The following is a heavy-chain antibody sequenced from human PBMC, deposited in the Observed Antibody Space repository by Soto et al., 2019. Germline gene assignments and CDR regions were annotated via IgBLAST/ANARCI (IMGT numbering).Heavy chain of an antibody. Sequence: EQLVESGGGLVQPGGSLRLSCAASGFTFSSYWMSWVRQAPGKGLEWVANIKQDGSEKYYVDSVKGRFTISRDNAKNSLYLQMNSLRAEDTAVYYCARAFFYYGSGFLDIWGQGTMVTVSS. CDR2: IKQDGSEK. J-gene: IGHJ3*02. CDR3: ARAFFYYGSGFLDI. V-gene: IGHV3-7*04. CDR1: GFTFSSYW. D-gene: IGHD3-10*01.